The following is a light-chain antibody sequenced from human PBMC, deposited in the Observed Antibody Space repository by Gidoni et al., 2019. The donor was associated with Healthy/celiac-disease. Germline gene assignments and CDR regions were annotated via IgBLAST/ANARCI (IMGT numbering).Light chain of an antibody. CDR2: DAS. CDR1: PSVSSY. J-gene: IGKJ2*01. V-gene: IGKV3-11*01. CDR3: QQRSNCSPYT. Sequence: DIVLTQSPATLSLSPGERATLSCRASPSVSSYLAWYQQKPGQAPRLLIYDASNRATGIPARFRGSGSGTDVTLTISSLEPEDVAVYYCQQRSNCSPYTFGQGTKLEIK.